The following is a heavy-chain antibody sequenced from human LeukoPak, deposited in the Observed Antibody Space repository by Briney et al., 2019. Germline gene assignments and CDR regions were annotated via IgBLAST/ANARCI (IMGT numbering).Heavy chain of an antibody. D-gene: IGHD4-17*01. CDR3: AKDRNYGDYLALDY. CDR2: INHNGNVN. J-gene: IGHJ4*02. CDR1: GFTFSSYW. V-gene: IGHV3-7*03. Sequence: GGSLRLSCAASGFTFSSYWMNWARQAPGKGLEWVASINHNGNVNYYADSVKGRFTISRDNSKNTLYLQMNSLRAEDTAVYYCAKDRNYGDYLALDYWGQGTLVTVSS.